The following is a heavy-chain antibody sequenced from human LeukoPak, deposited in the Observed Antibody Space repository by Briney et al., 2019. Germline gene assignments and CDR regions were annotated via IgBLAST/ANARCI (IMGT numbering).Heavy chain of an antibody. CDR2: INHSGST. V-gene: IGHV4-34*01. J-gene: IGHJ1*01. CDR1: GGSFIGFY. CDR3: ARSSIAAAGRNFQH. Sequence: PSETLSLTCAVYGGSFIGFYWSWIRQPPGEGREWVGEINHSGSTNYNPSLKSRVTISVDTSKNQFSLKLSSVTAADTAVYYCARSSIAAAGRNFQHWGQGTLVTVSS. D-gene: IGHD6-13*01.